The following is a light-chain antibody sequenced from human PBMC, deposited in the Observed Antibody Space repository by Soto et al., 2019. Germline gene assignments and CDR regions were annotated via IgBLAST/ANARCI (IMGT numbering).Light chain of an antibody. J-gene: IGKJ5*01. Sequence: IVLTQSPATLSLSPGERATLSCRASQSVGRYLAWYQQRPGQAPSLLIYDASNRATGVPARFSGGGSGTDFTLTISSLEPEDFAVYYCQQRNDWRRGTFGQGTRLEIK. CDR3: QQRNDWRRGT. CDR2: DAS. V-gene: IGKV3-11*01. CDR1: QSVGRY.